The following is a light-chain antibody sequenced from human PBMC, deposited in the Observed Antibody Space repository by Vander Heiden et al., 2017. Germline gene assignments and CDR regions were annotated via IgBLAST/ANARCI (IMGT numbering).Light chain of an antibody. J-gene: IGLJ1*01. V-gene: IGLV3-19*01. CDR2: GKN. CDR3: NSRDSSGNHYV. Sequence: SSELTQDPAVSVALGQAVRIPCQGDSLRSYYASWYQQKPGQAPVLVIYGKNKRPSGIPDRFSGSSSGNTASLTITGAQAEDEADYYCNSRDSSGNHYVFGTGTKVTVL. CDR1: SLRSYY.